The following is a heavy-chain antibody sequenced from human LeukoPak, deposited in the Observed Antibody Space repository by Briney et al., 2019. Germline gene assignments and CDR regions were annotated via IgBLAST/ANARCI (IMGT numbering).Heavy chain of an antibody. CDR3: ARGDTGSEKD. D-gene: IGHD5-18*01. CDR2: INPNSGGT. CDR1: GYTFTGYY. Sequence: GASVKVSCKASGYTFTGYYMHWVRQAPGQGLEWMGWINPNSGGTNYAQKFQGRVTMTRDTSTSTVYMELSSLRSEDTAVYYCARGDTGSEKDWGQGTLVTVSS. V-gene: IGHV1-2*02. J-gene: IGHJ4*02.